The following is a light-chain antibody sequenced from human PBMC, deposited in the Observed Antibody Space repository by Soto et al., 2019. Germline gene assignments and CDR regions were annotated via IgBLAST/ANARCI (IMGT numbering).Light chain of an antibody. CDR3: SSYAGSSNV. CDR1: SSDVGGYNY. CDR2: EVN. V-gene: IGLV2-8*01. J-gene: IGLJ1*01. Sequence: QSALTQPPSASGSPGQSVAIPCTGTSSDVGGYNYVSWYQQHPGKAPKLMIYEVNKRPSGVPDRFSGSKSGNTAYLTVSGLKAEDQDDSYCSSYAGSSNVFGTGTKVT.